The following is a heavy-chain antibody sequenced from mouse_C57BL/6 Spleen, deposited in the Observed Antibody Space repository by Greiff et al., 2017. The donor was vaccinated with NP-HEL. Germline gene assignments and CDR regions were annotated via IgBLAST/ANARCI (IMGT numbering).Heavy chain of an antibody. CDR1: GYAFSSYW. CDR3: AKRGGYGQAWFAY. J-gene: IGHJ3*01. CDR2: IYPGDGDT. Sequence: VQLQQSGAELVKPGASVKISCTASGYAFSSYWMNWVKQRPGKGLVWIGQIYPGDGDTNYNGKFKGKATLTADKSSSTAYMQLSSLTSEDSAVYFCAKRGGYGQAWFAYWGQGTLVTVSA. V-gene: IGHV1-80*01. D-gene: IGHD2-2*01.